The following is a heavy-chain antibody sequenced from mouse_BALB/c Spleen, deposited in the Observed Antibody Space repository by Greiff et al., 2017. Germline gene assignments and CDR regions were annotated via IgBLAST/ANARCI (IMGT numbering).Heavy chain of an antibody. Sequence: VQLQQSGAELMKPGASVKISCKATGYTFSSYWIEWVKQRPGHGLEWIGEILPGSGSTNYNEKFKGKATFTADTSSNTAYMKLSSLTSEDSAVYYCARLYYYGSSYFDYWGQGTTLTVSS. CDR1: GYTFSSYW. V-gene: IGHV1-9*01. CDR2: ILPGSGST. J-gene: IGHJ2*01. CDR3: ARLYYYGSSYFDY. D-gene: IGHD1-1*01.